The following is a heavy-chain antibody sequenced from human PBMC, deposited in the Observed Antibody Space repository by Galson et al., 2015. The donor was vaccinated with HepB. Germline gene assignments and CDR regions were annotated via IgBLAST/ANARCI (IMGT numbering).Heavy chain of an antibody. CDR1: ESTFSSYT. CDR2: IGSGDHK. J-gene: IGHJ4*02. Sequence: SLRLSCAASESTFSSYTMNWVRQTPGKGLEWVSTIGSGDHKFYPDSLKGRFTISRDNDKNSVYLQMTGLSAEDTAVYYCARDYASWSRDYWGQGTLVTVSS. D-gene: IGHD6-13*01. V-gene: IGHV3-21*01. CDR3: ARDYASWSRDY.